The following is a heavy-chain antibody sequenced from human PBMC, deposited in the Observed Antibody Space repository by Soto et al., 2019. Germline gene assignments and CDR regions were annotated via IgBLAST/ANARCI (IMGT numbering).Heavy chain of an antibody. CDR3: ARETYGDYVGYFDP. CDR1: GGSFSGYY. J-gene: IGHJ5*02. CDR2: INHSGST. Sequence: SETLSLTCAVYGGSFSGYYWNWIRQPPGKGLEWIGEINHSGSTNYNPSLKSRVTISVDRSKNQFSLKLSSVTAADTAVYYCARETYGDYVGYFDPWGQGTLVTVSS. D-gene: IGHD4-17*01. V-gene: IGHV4-34*01.